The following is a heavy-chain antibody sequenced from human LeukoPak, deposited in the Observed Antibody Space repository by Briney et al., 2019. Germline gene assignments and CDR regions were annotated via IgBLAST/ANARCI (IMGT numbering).Heavy chain of an antibody. Sequence: GSLRLSCAASGFTFSSYGMHWVRQAPGKGLEWVAVIWYDGSNKYYADSVKGRFTISRDNSKNTLYLQMNSLRAEDTAVYYCARGGVAVAGTGYFDYWGQGTLVTVSS. CDR2: IWYDGSNK. D-gene: IGHD6-19*01. CDR3: ARGGVAVAGTGYFDY. CDR1: GFTFSSYG. J-gene: IGHJ4*02. V-gene: IGHV3-33*08.